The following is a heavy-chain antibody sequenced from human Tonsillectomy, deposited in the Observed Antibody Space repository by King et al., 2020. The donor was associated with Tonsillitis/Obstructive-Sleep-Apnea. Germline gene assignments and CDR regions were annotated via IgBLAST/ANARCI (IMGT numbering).Heavy chain of an antibody. J-gene: IGHJ6*03. V-gene: IGHV4-59*01. CDR2: IYYSGST. CDR3: ARHGVVPAGLYSYSYMDV. Sequence: VQLQESGPGLVKPSETLSLTCFVSGGSISSYYWSWIRQPPDKGLEWIGYIYYSGSTKYNPSLNSRVTISVDTSKNQFSLMLSSVTAADTAVYSCARHGVVPAGLYSYSYMDVWGKGTTVTVSS. CDR1: GGSISSYY. D-gene: IGHD2-2*01.